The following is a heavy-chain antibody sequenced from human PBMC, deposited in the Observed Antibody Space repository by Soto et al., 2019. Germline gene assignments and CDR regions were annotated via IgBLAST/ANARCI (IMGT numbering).Heavy chain of an antibody. CDR2: ITSSGGNA. Sequence: PGGSLRLSCAASGFSFKDYYMTCMRQTPEKGLEWISTITSSGGNAYYADSVKGRFTVSRDNAKNALFLQMSSLRDDDTATYYCARLPKGSLVTAWGQGARVTVSS. CDR3: ARLPKGSLVTA. J-gene: IGHJ4*02. V-gene: IGHV3-11*04. CDR1: GFSFKDYY. D-gene: IGHD2-21*02.